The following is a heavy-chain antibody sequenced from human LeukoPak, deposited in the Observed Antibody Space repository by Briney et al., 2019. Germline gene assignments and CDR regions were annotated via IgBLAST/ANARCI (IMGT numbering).Heavy chain of an antibody. CDR3: AELGITMIGGV. V-gene: IGHV3-48*01. D-gene: IGHD3-10*02. J-gene: IGHJ6*04. Sequence: GGSLRLSCAASGFSFSYYGMNWVRQAPGKGLEWISYISLSSSSIYYADSVKGRFTISRDNAKNSLYLHMNSLRAEDTAVYYCAELGITMIGGVWGKGTTVTISS. CDR2: ISLSSSSI. CDR1: GFSFSYYG.